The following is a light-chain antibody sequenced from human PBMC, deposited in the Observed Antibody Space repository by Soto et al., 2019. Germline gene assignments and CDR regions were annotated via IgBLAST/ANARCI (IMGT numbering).Light chain of an antibody. Sequence: EIVMTQSPATVPVSPGERVTLSCRASQSVSIDLAWYQQKPGQAPRLLIYGASTRATDIPPSFTGSGSGTDFTLTISSLQAEDVALYYCQQYYSTPLTFGGGTKV. V-gene: IGKV3-15*01. CDR3: QQYYSTPLT. J-gene: IGKJ4*01. CDR1: QSVSID. CDR2: GAS.